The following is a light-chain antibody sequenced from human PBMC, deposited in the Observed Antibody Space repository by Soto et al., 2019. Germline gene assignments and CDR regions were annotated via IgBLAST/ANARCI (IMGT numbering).Light chain of an antibody. V-gene: IGKV3-15*01. CDR1: QSVSSN. CDR2: GAS. J-gene: IGKJ1*01. CDR3: QQYNNWPGT. Sequence: IVMSHSPATLSVSPGERAALSGRASQSVSSNLAWYQQKPGQAPRLLIYGASTRATGIPARFSGSGSGTEFTLTISSLQSEDCAVYYCQQYNNWPGTFGQGTKVDI.